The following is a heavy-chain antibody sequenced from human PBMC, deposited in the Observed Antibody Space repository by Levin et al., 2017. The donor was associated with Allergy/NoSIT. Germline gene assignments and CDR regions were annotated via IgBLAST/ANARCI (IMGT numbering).Heavy chain of an antibody. Sequence: GESLKISCAASGFTFSSYGMHWVRQAPGKGLEWVAVIWYDGSNKYYADSVKGRFTISRDNSKNTLYLQMNSLRAEDTAVYYCAREVKGSGWYAFDYWGQGTLVTVSS. CDR1: GFTFSSYG. V-gene: IGHV3-33*01. CDR2: IWYDGSNK. D-gene: IGHD6-19*01. J-gene: IGHJ4*02. CDR3: AREVKGSGWYAFDY.